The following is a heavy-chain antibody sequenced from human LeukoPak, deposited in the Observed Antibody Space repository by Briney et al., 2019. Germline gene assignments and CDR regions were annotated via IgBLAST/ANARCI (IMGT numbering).Heavy chain of an antibody. Sequence: PSETLSLTCTVSGGSISSYYWSWIRQPPGKGLEWIGYMSYSGSTNYNPSLKSRVTMSINTSKNQFSLRLSPVTAADTAVYYCARGSDFGDYWGQGTLVTVSS. J-gene: IGHJ4*02. CDR3: ARGSDFGDY. CDR1: GGSISSYY. CDR2: MSYSGST. V-gene: IGHV4-59*01. D-gene: IGHD4-17*01.